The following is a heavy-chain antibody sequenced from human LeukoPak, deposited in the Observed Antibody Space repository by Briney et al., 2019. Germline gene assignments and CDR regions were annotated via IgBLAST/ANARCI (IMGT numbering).Heavy chain of an antibody. V-gene: IGHV3-7*05. J-gene: IGHJ4*02. CDR3: ASPAAGTNSDY. D-gene: IGHD6-13*01. Sequence: GGSLRLSCAASGXTFSSYWVSWVRQAPGKGLEWVANIKEDGSVMSYVDSVKGRFTISRDNAKNSLYLQMNSLRAEDTAVYYCASPAAGTNSDYWGQGTLVTVSS. CDR2: IKEDGSVM. CDR1: GXTFSSYW.